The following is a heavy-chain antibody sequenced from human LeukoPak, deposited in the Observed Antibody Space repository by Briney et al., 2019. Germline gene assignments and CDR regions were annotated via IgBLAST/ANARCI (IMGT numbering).Heavy chain of an antibody. D-gene: IGHD5-18*01. CDR2: ISSSSTYI. Sequence: GGSLRLSCAASGFTFSSYGMSWVRQAPGRGLEWVSSISSSSTYIYYADSLKGRFTISRDNAKNSLYLQMNSLRAEDTAVYYCASSGYSSGNAFDIWGQGTMVTVSS. V-gene: IGHV3-21*01. J-gene: IGHJ3*02. CDR1: GFTFSSYG. CDR3: ASSGYSSGNAFDI.